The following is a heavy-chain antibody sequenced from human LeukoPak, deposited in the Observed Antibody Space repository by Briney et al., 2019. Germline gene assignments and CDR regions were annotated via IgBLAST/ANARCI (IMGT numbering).Heavy chain of an antibody. J-gene: IGHJ2*01. D-gene: IGHD6-6*01. CDR3: ARDPAARLRSYWYFDL. CDR1: GFTFSSYG. V-gene: IGHV3-33*01. Sequence: GRSLRLSCAASGFTFSSYGMHWVRQAPGKGLEWVAVIWYDGSNKYYADSVKGRFTISRDNSKNTLYLQMNSLRAEDTAVYYCARDPAARLRSYWYFDLWGRGTLVTVSS. CDR2: IWYDGSNK.